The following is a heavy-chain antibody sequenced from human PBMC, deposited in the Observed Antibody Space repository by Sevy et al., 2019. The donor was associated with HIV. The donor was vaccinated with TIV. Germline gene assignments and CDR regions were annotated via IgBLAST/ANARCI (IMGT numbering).Heavy chain of an antibody. CDR3: AREATRLTV. V-gene: IGHV3-53*01. CDR1: GFIVSSYY. J-gene: IGHJ4*02. D-gene: IGHD4-4*01. Sequence: GGSLRLSCAASGFIVSSYYMGWVRPAPEKGLEWVSLINTRGTTFYADSVKGRFTMSRDNSKNTLYLQMNGLRAEDTVMYYCAREATRLTVWGQGTLVTVSS. CDR2: INTRGTT.